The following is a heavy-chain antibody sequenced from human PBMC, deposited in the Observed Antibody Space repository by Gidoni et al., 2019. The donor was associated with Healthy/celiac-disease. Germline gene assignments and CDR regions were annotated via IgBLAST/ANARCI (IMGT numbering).Heavy chain of an antibody. V-gene: IGHV1-69*01. CDR2: IIPIFGTA. Sequence: QVQLVQSGAEVTKPGSSVKVSCKASGGTFSSYAISWVRQAPGQGLEWMGGIIPIFGTANYAQKFQGRVTITADESTSTAYMELSSLRSEDTAVYYCARGPVVPAAIGYYYYYYMDVWGKGTTVTVSS. CDR3: ARGPVVPAAIGYYYYYYMDV. CDR1: GGTFSSYA. D-gene: IGHD2-2*01. J-gene: IGHJ6*03.